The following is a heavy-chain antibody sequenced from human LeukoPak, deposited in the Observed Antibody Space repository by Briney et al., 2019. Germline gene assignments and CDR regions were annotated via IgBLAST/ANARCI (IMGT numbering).Heavy chain of an antibody. D-gene: IGHD2-21*02. CDR1: GFTVGTYY. CDR3: AKDLAAYCGGDCSDFDY. Sequence: GGSLRLSCAASGFTVGTYYMHWVRQAPGKGLLWVSRIKRDGTTSYADSVMGRFTISRDNSKNTLYLQMNSLRAEDTAVYYCAKDLAAYCGGDCSDFDYWGQGTLVTVSS. J-gene: IGHJ4*02. CDR2: IKRDGTT. V-gene: IGHV3-74*01.